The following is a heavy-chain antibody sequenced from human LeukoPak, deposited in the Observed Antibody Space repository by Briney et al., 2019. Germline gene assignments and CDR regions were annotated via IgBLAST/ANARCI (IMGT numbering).Heavy chain of an antibody. V-gene: IGHV3-21*01. J-gene: IGHJ4*02. D-gene: IGHD1-26*01. CDR2: ISSSSSYI. CDR1: GFTFSSYS. CDR3: ARDAPSGSYYRAADY. Sequence: GGSLGLSCAASGFTFSSYSMNWVRQAPGKGLEWVSSISSSSSYIYYADSVKGRFTISRDNAKNSLYLQMNSLRAEDTAVYYCARDAPSGSYYRAADYWGQGTLVTVSS.